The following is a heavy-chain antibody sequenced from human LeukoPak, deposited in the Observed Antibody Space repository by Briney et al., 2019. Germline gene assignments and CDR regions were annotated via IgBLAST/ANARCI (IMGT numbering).Heavy chain of an antibody. D-gene: IGHD4-17*01. Sequence: SETLSLTCTVSGGSISSYYWSWIRQPPGKGLEWIGYIYYSGSTSYNPSLKSRVTISVDTSKNQFSLKLSSVTAADTAVYYCARHRSYGDYVGYFDYWGQGTLVTVSS. J-gene: IGHJ4*02. CDR1: GGSISSYY. CDR3: ARHRSYGDYVGYFDY. V-gene: IGHV4-59*08. CDR2: IYYSGST.